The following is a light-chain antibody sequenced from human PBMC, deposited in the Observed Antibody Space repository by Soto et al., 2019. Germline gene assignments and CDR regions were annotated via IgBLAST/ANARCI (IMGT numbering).Light chain of an antibody. CDR2: GAS. Sequence: EIVLTQSPGTLSFSPGERATLSCRASQSVSSSYLAWYQQKPGQAPRLLIYGASSRATGIPDRFSGSGSGTDFTLTISRLEPEDFSLYYCQQYGSSPTFGQGTKVEIK. CDR1: QSVSSSY. J-gene: IGKJ1*01. CDR3: QQYGSSPT. V-gene: IGKV3-20*01.